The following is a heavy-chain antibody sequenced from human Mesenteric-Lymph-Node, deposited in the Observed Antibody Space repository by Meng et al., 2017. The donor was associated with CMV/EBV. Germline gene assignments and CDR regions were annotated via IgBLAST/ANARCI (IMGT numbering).Heavy chain of an antibody. J-gene: IGHJ4*02. CDR3: AKLHDFWSGSYFDY. V-gene: IGHV3-23*01. CDR2: ISGSGSNT. Sequence: GESLKISCAASGFTFSNYWMSWVRQAPGKGLEWVSVISGSGSNTYYADSVKGRFTISRDNSKNTLYLQMNSLRAEDTAVYYCAKLHDFWSGSYFDYWGQGTLVTVSS. D-gene: IGHD3-3*01. CDR1: GFTFSNYW.